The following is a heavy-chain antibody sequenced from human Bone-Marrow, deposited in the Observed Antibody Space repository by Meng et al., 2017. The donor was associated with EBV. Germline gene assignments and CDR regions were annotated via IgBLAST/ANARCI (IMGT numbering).Heavy chain of an antibody. J-gene: IGHJ5*02. CDR1: GVSVNSGTYH. Sequence: QVQRQGSGPGLGRPSETLSLTCVVSGVSVNSGTYHWSWIRQSPGKGLEWIGYIYDTGTTIYNPSLNSRVTILLETSKNQFSLRLHSVTTADTAVYYCARAWSVTSGFDPWGQGTLVTVSS. D-gene: IGHD2-21*02. CDR3: ARAWSVTSGFDP. V-gene: IGHV4-61*01. CDR2: IYDTGTT.